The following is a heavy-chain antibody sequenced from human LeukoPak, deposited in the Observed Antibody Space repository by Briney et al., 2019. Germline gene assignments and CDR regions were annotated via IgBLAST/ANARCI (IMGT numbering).Heavy chain of an antibody. CDR3: ARPILRYFDWLEEYFDL. D-gene: IGHD3-9*01. J-gene: IGHJ2*01. CDR1: GGSISSSSYY. V-gene: IGHV4-39*01. Sequence: SETLSLTCTVSGGSISSSSYYWGWLRQPPGQGLEWIGSIYYSGSTYYNPSLKSRVTISVDTSKNQYSLKQSSVTAADTAVYYCARPILRYFDWLEEYFDLWGRGTLVTVSS. CDR2: IYYSGST.